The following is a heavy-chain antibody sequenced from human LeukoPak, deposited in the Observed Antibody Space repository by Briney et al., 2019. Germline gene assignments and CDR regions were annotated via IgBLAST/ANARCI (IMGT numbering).Heavy chain of an antibody. CDR1: GGSFSGYY. V-gene: IGHV4-34*01. CDR2: INHSGSI. CDR3: ARFGQLIRWSYYYYYMDV. D-gene: IGHD6-6*01. J-gene: IGHJ6*03. Sequence: SETLSLTCAVYGGSFSGYYWSWIRQPPGKGLEWIGEINHSGSINYNPSLKSRVTISVDTSKNQFSLKLSSVTAADTAVYYCARFGQLIRWSYYYYYMDVWGKGTTVTVSS.